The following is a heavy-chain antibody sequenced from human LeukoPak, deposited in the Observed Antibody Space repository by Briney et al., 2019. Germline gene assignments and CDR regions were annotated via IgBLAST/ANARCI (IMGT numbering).Heavy chain of an antibody. CDR2: INWSGERI. CDR1: GFTFEDYG. V-gene: IGHV3-20*04. D-gene: IGHD1-26*01. J-gene: IGHJ6*03. Sequence: PGGSLRLSCVASGFTFEDYGMSWVRQVPGKGLEWVSNINWSGERIGYADSVKGRFTISRDNGKNSLYLQMNSLRVEDTALYYCAGESGKYSSNYVYYMDVWGKGTMVTVSS. CDR3: AGESGKYSSNYVYYMDV.